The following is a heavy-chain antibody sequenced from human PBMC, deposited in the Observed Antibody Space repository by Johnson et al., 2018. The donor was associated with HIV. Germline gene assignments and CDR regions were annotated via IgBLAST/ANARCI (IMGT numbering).Heavy chain of an antibody. CDR2: ISGSGGST. J-gene: IGHJ3*01. D-gene: IGHD3-10*01. CDR3: ARDGGYGSV. Sequence: VQLVESGGGGVQPGRSLRLACAVSGFTFTSYGMSWVRQAPGKGLEWVSAISGSGGSTYYADSVKGRFTISRDNSKNTLYLQMNSLSAEDTAVYYCARDGGYGSVWGQGTMVTVSS. CDR1: GFTFTSYG. V-gene: IGHV3-23*04.